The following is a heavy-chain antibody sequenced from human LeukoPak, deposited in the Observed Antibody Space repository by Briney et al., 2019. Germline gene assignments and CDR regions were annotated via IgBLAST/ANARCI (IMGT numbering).Heavy chain of an antibody. Sequence: SQTLSLTCTVSGGSISSGGYYWSWIRQHPGKGLEWIGYIYYSGSTYYNPSLKSRVTISVDTSKNQFSLKLSSVTAADTAVYYCARVFTGTSWFDPWGQGTLVTVSS. J-gene: IGHJ5*02. CDR3: ARVFTGTSWFDP. D-gene: IGHD1-14*01. CDR1: GGSISSGGYY. V-gene: IGHV4-31*03. CDR2: IYYSGST.